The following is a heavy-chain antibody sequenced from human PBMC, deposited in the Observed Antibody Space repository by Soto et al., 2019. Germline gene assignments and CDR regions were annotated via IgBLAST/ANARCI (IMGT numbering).Heavy chain of an antibody. V-gene: IGHV3-33*01. CDR2: IWYDGNNK. J-gene: IGHJ3*02. D-gene: IGHD2-21*01. CDR1: GSTFSSYG. CDR3: ARTRIRAYDAFDI. Sequence: PGGSLRLSCAASGSTFSSYGMHWVRQAPGKGLEWVAVIWYDGNNKYYADSVKGRFTISRDNSKNTLYLQMNSLRAEDTAVYYCARTRIRAYDAFDIWGQGTMVTVSS.